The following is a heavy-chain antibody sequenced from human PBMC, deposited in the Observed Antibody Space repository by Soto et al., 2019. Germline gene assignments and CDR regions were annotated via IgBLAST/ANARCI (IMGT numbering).Heavy chain of an antibody. V-gene: IGHV3-30-3*01. CDR3: ARDHYYGSGSYYYYYYGMDV. Sequence: GGSLRLSCAASGFAFSSYAMHWVRQAPGKGLEWVAVISYDGSNKYYADSVKGRFTISRDNSKNTLYLQMNSLRAEDTAVYYCARDHYYGSGSYYYYYYGMDVWGQGTTVTSP. CDR1: GFAFSSYA. CDR2: ISYDGSNK. J-gene: IGHJ6*02. D-gene: IGHD3-10*01.